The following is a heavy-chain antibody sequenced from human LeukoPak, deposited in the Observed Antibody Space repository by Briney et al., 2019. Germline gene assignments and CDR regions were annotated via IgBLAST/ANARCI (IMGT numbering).Heavy chain of an antibody. CDR2: INSDGSST. CDR1: GFTFSSYW. CDR3: ARRVAAAAAPYYFDY. D-gene: IGHD6-13*01. V-gene: IGHV3-74*01. J-gene: IGHJ4*02. Sequence: GGSLRLSCAASGFTFSSYWMHWVRQAPGKGLLWVSRINSDGSSTSYADSVKGRFTISRDNAKNTLYLQMNSLRAEDTAVYYCARRVAAAAAPYYFDYWGQGTLVTVSS.